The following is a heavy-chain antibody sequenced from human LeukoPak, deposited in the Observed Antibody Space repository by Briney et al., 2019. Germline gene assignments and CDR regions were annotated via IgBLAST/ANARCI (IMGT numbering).Heavy chain of an antibody. V-gene: IGHV4-59*01. CDR2: IYYSGST. J-gene: IGHJ4*02. CDR1: GGSISSYF. D-gene: IGHD4-17*01. Sequence: PSETLSLTCTVSGGSISSYFWSWIRQPPGKGLEWIGYIYYSGSTNYNPSLKSRVTISVDTSKNQFSLKLSSVTAADTAVYYCAGDGDYYFDYWGQGTLVTVSS. CDR3: AGDGDYYFDY.